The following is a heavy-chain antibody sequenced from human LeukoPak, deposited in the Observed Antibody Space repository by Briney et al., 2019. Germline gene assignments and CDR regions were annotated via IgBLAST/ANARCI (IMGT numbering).Heavy chain of an antibody. CDR3: AAYSSSSHFDY. D-gene: IGHD6-6*01. CDR1: GFTFSSYA. J-gene: IGHJ4*02. CDR2: ISYDGSNK. V-gene: IGHV3-30-3*01. Sequence: HTGGCLRLSCAASGFTFSSYAMSWVRQAPGKGLEWVAVISYDGSNKYYADSVKGRFTISRDNSKNTLYLQMNSLRAEDTAVYYCAAYSSSSHFDYWGQGTLVTVSS.